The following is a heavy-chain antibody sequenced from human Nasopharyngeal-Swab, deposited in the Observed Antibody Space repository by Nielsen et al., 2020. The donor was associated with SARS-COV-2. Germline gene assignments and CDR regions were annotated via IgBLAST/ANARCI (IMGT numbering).Heavy chain of an antibody. J-gene: IGHJ3*02. CDR1: GFTFSSYD. V-gene: IGHV3-13*01. CDR3: ARVYGDSWGAFDI. CDR2: IGTAGDT. D-gene: IGHD4-17*01. Sequence: GESLKISFAAPGFTFSSYDIHWVRQATGKGLEWVSAIGTAGDTYYPGSVKGRFTISRENAKNSLYLQMNSLRAEDTAVYYCARVYGDSWGAFDIWGQGTMVTVSS.